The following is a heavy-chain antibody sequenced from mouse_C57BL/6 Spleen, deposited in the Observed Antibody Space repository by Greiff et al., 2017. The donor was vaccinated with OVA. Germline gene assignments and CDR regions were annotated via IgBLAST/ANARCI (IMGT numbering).Heavy chain of an antibody. D-gene: IGHD4-1*01. CDR3: ATGTRGYFDY. CDR1: GYTFTSYW. CDR2: IDPSDSYT. V-gene: IGHV1-69*01. J-gene: IGHJ2*01. Sequence: QVQLKQPGAELVMPGASVKLSCKASGYTFTSYWMHWVKQRPGQGLEWIGEIDPSDSYTNYNQKFKGKSTLTVDKSSSTAYMQLSSLTSEDSAVYYCATGTRGYFDYWGQGTTLTVSS.